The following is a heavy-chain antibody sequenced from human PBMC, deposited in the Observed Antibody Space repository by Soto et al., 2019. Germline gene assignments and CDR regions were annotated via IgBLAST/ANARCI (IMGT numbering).Heavy chain of an antibody. J-gene: IGHJ6*03. Sequence: PGESLKISCKGSGYSFTSYWIGWVRQMPGKGLEWMGIIYPGDSDIRYSPSFQGQVTISADKSISTAYLQWSSLKASDTAIYYCARAPRQRPKSRGGGEASNYNSMDVWGEGITVTVSS. CDR3: ARAPRQRPKSRGGGEASNYNSMDV. V-gene: IGHV5-51*01. D-gene: IGHD3-16*01. CDR2: IYPGDSDI. CDR1: GYSFTSYW.